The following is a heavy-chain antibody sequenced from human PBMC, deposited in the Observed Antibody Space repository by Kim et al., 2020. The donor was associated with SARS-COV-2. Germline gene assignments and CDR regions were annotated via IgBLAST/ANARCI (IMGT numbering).Heavy chain of an antibody. CDR2: IYYSRNI. D-gene: IGHD2-15*01. CDR3: VRRHQDSFDP. V-gene: IGHV4-39*01. J-gene: IGHJ5*02. CDR1: GDSITNTDYF. Sequence: SETLSLTCTVSGDSITNTDYFWDWIRQSPGKGLEWIGSIYYSRNIYYNLSLKSRVTTSVDISRNQFSLRLRTVTAADTATYYCVRRHQDSFDPWGQGTLVTVSS.